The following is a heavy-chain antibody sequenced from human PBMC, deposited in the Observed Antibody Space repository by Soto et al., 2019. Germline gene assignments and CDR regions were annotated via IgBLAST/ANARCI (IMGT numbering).Heavy chain of an antibody. CDR3: ALALGPTTGLDY. CDR1: GASTVSHYH. Sequence: PSDPLSLTCSVSGASTVSHYHCTWIRQPPGKGLEWMGYIFNSRTTFYNPSLTSRLSISMDTSGNHFSLELRSVTAADTAVYYCALALGPTTGLDYWGQGTLVTVSS. J-gene: IGHJ4*02. V-gene: IGHV4-31*02. CDR2: IFNSRTT. D-gene: IGHD1-26*01.